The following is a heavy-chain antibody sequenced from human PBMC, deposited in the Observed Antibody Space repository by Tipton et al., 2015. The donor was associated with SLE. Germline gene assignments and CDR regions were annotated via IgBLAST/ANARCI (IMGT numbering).Heavy chain of an antibody. V-gene: IGHV4-61*02. Sequence: TLSLTCTVSGGSISSGSYYWGWIRQPAGKGLEWIGRIYTSGSTNYNPSLKSRVTISVDTSKNQFSLKLSSVTAADTAVYYCARLPLGIDDAFDIWGQGTMVTVSS. CDR2: IYTSGST. D-gene: IGHD7-27*01. CDR3: ARLPLGIDDAFDI. CDR1: GGSISSGSYY. J-gene: IGHJ3*02.